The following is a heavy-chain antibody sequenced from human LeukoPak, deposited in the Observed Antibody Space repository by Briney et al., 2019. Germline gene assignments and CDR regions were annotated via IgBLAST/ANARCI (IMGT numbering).Heavy chain of an antibody. CDR3: AKTRTEMAATPDDC. CDR1: GFTFSNYG. CDR2: IWYDGSNK. Sequence: PGGSLRLSCAASGFTFSNYGMHWVRQAPGKGLEWVAVIWYDGSNKYYADSVKGRFTISRDNSKSTLYLQMNSLRAEDTAVYYCAKTRTEMAATPDDCWGQGTLVTVSS. J-gene: IGHJ4*02. V-gene: IGHV3-33*06. D-gene: IGHD5-24*01.